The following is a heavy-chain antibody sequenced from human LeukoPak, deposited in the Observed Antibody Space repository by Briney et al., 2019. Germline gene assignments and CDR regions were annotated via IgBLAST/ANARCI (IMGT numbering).Heavy chain of an antibody. CDR1: GFSVSSTC. J-gene: IGHJ5*02. CDR2: IYTSGST. Sequence: GGSLRLTCAASGFSVSSTCMSWVRQAPGKGLEWVSLIYTSGSTFYADSVMGRFTISRDNSKNTLFLQMSSLRAEDSAVYYCTRARAGTQSWVEFDLWGQGTLVTVSS. CDR3: TRARAGTQSWVEFDL. V-gene: IGHV3-66*02. D-gene: IGHD3-10*01.